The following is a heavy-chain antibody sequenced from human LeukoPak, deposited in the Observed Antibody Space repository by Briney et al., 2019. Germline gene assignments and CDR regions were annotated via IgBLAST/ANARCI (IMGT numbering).Heavy chain of an antibody. D-gene: IGHD3-10*01. V-gene: IGHV3-23*01. CDR1: GFAFSSYA. CDR3: ANDYRSGSFHDF. CDR2: ISRRDDYT. Sequence: GGSLRLSCAASGFAFSSYAMSWVRQPPGKGLEWVSVISRRDDYTYYADSVKGRFTISRDNSKNTLYLQMNTLRAEDTAVYYCANDYRSGSFHDFWGQGTLVTVSS. J-gene: IGHJ4*02.